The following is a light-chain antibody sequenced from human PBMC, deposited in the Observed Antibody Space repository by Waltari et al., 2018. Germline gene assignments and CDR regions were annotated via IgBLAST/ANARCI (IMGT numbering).Light chain of an antibody. J-gene: IGLJ3*02. CDR2: EDN. CDR3: QSYDSSSWV. Sequence: NFMLTQPHSVSESPGKTVTISCTGSSGSIASNYVQWYQQRPGSTPTTVIYEDNLSPSGVPGRFSGAIDRSSNSASLTISGLRTEDEADYYCQSYDSSSWVFGGGTKVTVL. V-gene: IGLV6-57*02. CDR1: SGSIASNY.